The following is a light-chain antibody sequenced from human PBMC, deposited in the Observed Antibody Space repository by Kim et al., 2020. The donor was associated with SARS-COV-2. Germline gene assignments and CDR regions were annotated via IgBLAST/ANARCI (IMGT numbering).Light chain of an antibody. CDR2: DVS. J-gene: IGLJ2*01. CDR3: CSFAGSGTSVI. CDR1: SGDVGGYNL. Sequence: QSALTQPASLSGSPGQSITISCTGTSGDVGGYNLVSWYQHHPGQAPKLIIYDVSERPSGISDRFSASKSGNMASLTISGLQAADEADYYCCSFAGSGTSVIFGGGTQLTVL. V-gene: IGLV2-23*02.